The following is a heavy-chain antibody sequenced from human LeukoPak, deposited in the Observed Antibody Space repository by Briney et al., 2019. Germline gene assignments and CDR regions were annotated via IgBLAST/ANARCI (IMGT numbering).Heavy chain of an antibody. D-gene: IGHD5-18*01. Sequence: GGTLRLSCAASGFTFSIYGMSWIRQAPGKGLEWVSYISSSGSTIYYADSVKGRFTISRDNAKNSLYLQMNSLRAEDTAVYYCARVMGSYSYGSNHGHDYWGQGTLVTVSS. CDR3: ARVMGSYSYGSNHGHDY. V-gene: IGHV3-48*01. J-gene: IGHJ4*02. CDR2: ISSSGSTI. CDR1: GFTFSIYG.